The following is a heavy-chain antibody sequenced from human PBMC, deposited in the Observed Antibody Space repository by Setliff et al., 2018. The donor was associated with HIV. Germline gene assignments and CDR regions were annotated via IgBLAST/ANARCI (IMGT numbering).Heavy chain of an antibody. CDR3: ARGDTPSHYYYYYMDV. Sequence: SVKVSCKASGGTFSSNAITWVRQAPRQGLEWMGWISTHNGNTNYAQKFQGRVTITADESTSTAYMELSSLRSEDTAVYYCARGDTPSHYYYYYMDVWGKGTTVTVS. CDR1: GGTFSSNA. CDR2: ISTHNGNT. J-gene: IGHJ6*03. V-gene: IGHV1-69*13. D-gene: IGHD2-15*01.